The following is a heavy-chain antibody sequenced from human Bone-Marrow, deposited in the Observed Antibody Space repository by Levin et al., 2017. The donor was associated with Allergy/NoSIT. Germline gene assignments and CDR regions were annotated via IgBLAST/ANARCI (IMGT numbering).Heavy chain of an antibody. Sequence: SQTLSLTCGVSDGSIRSSNWWTWVRQPPGKGLEWIGEIYHSGSTNYNPSLKSRVTISVEKSKNQFSLKLSSVTAADTAVYYCARRNVLAPGEDWFDPWGQGTLVTVSS. CDR3: ARRNVLAPGEDWFDP. CDR1: DGSIRSSNW. D-gene: IGHD7-27*01. V-gene: IGHV4-4*02. CDR2: IYHSGST. J-gene: IGHJ5*02.